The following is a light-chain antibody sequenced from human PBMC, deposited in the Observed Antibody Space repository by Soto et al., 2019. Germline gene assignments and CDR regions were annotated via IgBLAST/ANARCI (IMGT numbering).Light chain of an antibody. CDR3: GTWDSSLSAVV. V-gene: IGLV3-21*02. Sequence: SSELTQPPSVSVAPGQTARITCGGNNIGSKSVHWYQQKPGQAPVLVVYDDSDRPSGIPERFSGSKSGTSATLGITGLQTGDEADYYCGTWDSSLSAVVFGGGTKLTVL. CDR1: NIGSKS. CDR2: DDS. J-gene: IGLJ2*01.